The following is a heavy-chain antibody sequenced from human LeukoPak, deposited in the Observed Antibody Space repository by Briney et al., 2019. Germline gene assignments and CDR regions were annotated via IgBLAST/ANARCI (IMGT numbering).Heavy chain of an antibody. V-gene: IGHV3-21*01. Sequence: PGGSLRLSCAASGFTFSTYSMNWVRQAPGKGLEWASSISSSSNYIYYADSVKGRFTISRDNAKNSLYLQMNSLRVEDTALYYCWARGGSDYWGQGTLVTVSS. J-gene: IGHJ4*02. CDR1: GFTFSTYS. D-gene: IGHD3-10*01. CDR2: ISSSSNYI. CDR3: WARGGSDY.